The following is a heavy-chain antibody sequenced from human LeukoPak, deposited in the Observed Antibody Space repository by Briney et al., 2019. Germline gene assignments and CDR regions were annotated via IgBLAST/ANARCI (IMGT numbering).Heavy chain of an antibody. V-gene: IGHV1-69*06. CDR3: ARVSPYGGNSGSGNH. CDR2: IIPIFGTA. J-gene: IGHJ4*02. Sequence: SVKVSCKASGGTFSSYAISWVRQAPGQGLEWMGRIIPIFGTANYAQKFQGRVTITADKSMSTAYMELSSLRSEDTAVYYCARVSPYGGNSGSGNHWGQGTLVTVSS. D-gene: IGHD4-23*01. CDR1: GGTFSSYA.